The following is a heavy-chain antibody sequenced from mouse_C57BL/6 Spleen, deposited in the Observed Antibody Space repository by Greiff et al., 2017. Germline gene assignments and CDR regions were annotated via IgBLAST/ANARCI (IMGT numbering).Heavy chain of an antibody. Sequence: VKLQQPGAELVKPGASVKMSCKASGYTFTSYWLTWVKQRPGQSLEWIGDLYPGSGGTNYNEKFKGKATMPVDTSSSTVYMQLSSLTSEYSAVYVCAREGYFDVWGTGTTVTVSS. CDR1: GYTFTSYW. CDR2: LYPGSGGT. J-gene: IGHJ1*03. V-gene: IGHV1-55*01. CDR3: AREGYFDV.